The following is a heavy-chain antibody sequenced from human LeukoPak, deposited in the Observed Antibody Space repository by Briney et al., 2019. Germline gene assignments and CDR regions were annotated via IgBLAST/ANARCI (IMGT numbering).Heavy chain of an antibody. CDR1: GFTLSSYS. V-gene: IGHV3-21*04. J-gene: IGHJ4*02. D-gene: IGHD3-16*01. CDR2: IDISSGSI. CDR3: ARDGWGGAFDY. Sequence: GGSLRLSCVASGFTLSSYSMNWVRQAPGKGLEWVSYIDISSGSIHYADSVKGRFTISRDNAKNSLYLQMKSLRAEATAVYYCARDGWGGAFDYWGQGTLVTVSS.